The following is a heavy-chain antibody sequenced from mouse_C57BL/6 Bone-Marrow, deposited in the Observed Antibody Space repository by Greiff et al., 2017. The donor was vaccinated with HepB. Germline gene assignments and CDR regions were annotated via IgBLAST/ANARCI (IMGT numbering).Heavy chain of an antibody. Sequence: QVQLQQSGAELARPGASVKMSCKASGYTFTSYTMPWVNQRPGQGLEWIGYINPSSGYTKYNQKFKDKATLTADKSSSTAYMQLSSLTSEDSAVYYCALYDYDYFDYWGQGTTLTVSS. D-gene: IGHD2-4*01. J-gene: IGHJ2*01. CDR2: INPSSGYT. CDR1: GYTFTSYT. CDR3: ALYDYDYFDY. V-gene: IGHV1-4*01.